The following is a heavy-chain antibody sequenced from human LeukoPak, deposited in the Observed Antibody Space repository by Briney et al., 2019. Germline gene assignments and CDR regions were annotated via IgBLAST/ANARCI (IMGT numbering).Heavy chain of an antibody. D-gene: IGHD3-10*01. Sequence: ASVKVSCKASGYTFTSYGISWVRQAPGQGLEWMGWISAYNGNTNYAQKLQGRVTMTTDTSTSTAYMGLRSLRSDDTAVYYCARDPAPHYGSGSYFDYWGQGTLVTVSS. J-gene: IGHJ4*02. CDR3: ARDPAPHYGSGSYFDY. CDR2: ISAYNGNT. V-gene: IGHV1-18*04. CDR1: GYTFTSYG.